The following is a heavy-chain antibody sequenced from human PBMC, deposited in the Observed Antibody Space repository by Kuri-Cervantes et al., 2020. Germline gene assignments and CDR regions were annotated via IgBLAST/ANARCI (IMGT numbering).Heavy chain of an antibody. V-gene: IGHV5-51*01. CDR3: ARRELAVAGYYYYYGMDV. D-gene: IGHD6-19*01. CDR2: IYPGDSDT. J-gene: IGHJ6*02. Sequence: GSLKISCKGSGYSFTSYWIGWVRQMPGKGLEWMGIIYPGDSDTRYSPSFQGQVTISADKSISTAYLQWSSLKASDTAMYYCARRELAVAGYYYYYGMDVWGQGTTVTVSS. CDR1: GYSFTSYW.